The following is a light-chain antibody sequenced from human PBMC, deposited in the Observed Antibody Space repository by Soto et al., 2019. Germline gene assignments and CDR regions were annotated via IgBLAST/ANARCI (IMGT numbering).Light chain of an antibody. CDR1: QSISTN. V-gene: IGKV3-15*01. CDR3: QQYNDWPRT. CDR2: GAS. J-gene: IGKJ3*01. Sequence: ETVMTQSPATLSVSPGERATLSCRASQSISTNLAWYQQKPGQAPGVLIYGASTRATGVPVRFSGSGSGTEFTLTISSLQSEDFAVYYCQQYNDWPRTFGPGTKVDIK.